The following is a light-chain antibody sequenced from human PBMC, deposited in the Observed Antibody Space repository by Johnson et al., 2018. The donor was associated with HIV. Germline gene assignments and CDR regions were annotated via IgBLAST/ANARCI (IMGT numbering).Light chain of an antibody. J-gene: IGLJ1*01. CDR1: SSSIGSNT. V-gene: IGLV1-44*01. CDR2: SNN. CDR3: ATWDASRNGYV. Sequence: HSVLTQPPSASGPPGQRVTFSCSGSSSSIGSNTVSWYRQLPGTAPKLLMYSNNQRPSGVPDRFSGSKSGTSASLAISGLQSEDEADYYCATWDASRNGYVFGTSTKVPVL.